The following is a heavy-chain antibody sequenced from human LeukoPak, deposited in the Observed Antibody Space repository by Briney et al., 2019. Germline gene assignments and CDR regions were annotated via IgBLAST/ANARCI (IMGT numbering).Heavy chain of an antibody. CDR2: ISYDGSNK. CDR3: ARDASSSGWYYYYGMDV. Sequence: GGSLRLSCAASGFTFSSYAMHWVRQAPGKGLEWVAVISYDGSNKYYADSVKGRFTISRDNSKNTLYLQMNSLRAEDTAVYYCARDASSSGWYYYYGMDVWGQGTTVTVSS. CDR1: GFTFSSYA. D-gene: IGHD6-6*01. V-gene: IGHV3-30*04. J-gene: IGHJ6*02.